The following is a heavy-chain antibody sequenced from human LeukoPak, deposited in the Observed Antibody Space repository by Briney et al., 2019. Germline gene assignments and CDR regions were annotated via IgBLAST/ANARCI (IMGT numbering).Heavy chain of an antibody. D-gene: IGHD4-17*01. Sequence: GESLKISCKGSGYSFTSYWIGWVRQMPGKGLEWMGIIYPGDSDTRYSPSFQGQVTISADKSIRTAYLQWSSLKASDTAMYYCARHSGVTTVTTGWFDPWGQGTLVTVSS. CDR1: GYSFTSYW. CDR2: IYPGDSDT. J-gene: IGHJ5*02. CDR3: ARHSGVTTVTTGWFDP. V-gene: IGHV5-51*01.